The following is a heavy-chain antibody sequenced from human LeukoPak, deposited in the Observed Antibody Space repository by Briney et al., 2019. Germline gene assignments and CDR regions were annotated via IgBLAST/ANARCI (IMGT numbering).Heavy chain of an antibody. CDR1: GYTFTGYY. CDR3: ARSLSYSSSWSSDY. V-gene: IGHV1-2*06. J-gene: IGHJ4*02. D-gene: IGHD6-13*01. CDR2: INPNSGGT. Sequence: ASVKVSCKASGYTFTGYYMHWVRQAPGQGLEWMGRINPNSGGTNYAQKFQGRVTMTRDTSISTAYMELSRLRSDDTAVYYCARSLSYSSSWSSDYWGQGTLVTASS.